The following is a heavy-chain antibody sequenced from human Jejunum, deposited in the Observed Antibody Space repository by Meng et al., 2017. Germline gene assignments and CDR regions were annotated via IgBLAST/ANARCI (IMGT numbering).Heavy chain of an antibody. V-gene: IGHV3-23*01. CDR1: GFTFSDYA. J-gene: IGHJ4*02. D-gene: IGHD3-10*01. CDR2: LSASGETI. Sequence: GESLKISCTGSGFTFSDYAMSWVRQAPGKGPEWVSALSASGETIYYTDSGKGRFTISRDNSRNTQYLEMNSLRAEDTALYYCASWREGSGSYFENWGQGTLVTVSS. CDR3: ASWREGSGSYFEN.